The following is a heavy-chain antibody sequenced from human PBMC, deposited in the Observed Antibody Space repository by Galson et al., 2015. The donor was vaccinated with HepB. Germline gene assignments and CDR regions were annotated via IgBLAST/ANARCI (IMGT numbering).Heavy chain of an antibody. V-gene: IGHV3-48*02. J-gene: IGHJ4*02. CDR3: AGTPPYRVFDY. CDR1: GFTFSSYS. D-gene: IGHD1-14*01. Sequence: SLRLSCAASGFTFSSYSMNWVRQAPGKGLEWVSYISSSSTIYYADSVKGRFTISRDNAKNSLYLQMNSLRDEDTAVYYCAGTPPYRVFDYWGQGTLVTVSS. CDR2: ISSSSTI.